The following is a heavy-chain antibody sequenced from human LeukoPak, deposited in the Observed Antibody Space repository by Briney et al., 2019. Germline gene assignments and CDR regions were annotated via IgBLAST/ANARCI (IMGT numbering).Heavy chain of an antibody. CDR1: GFTFSSYG. CDR2: ISYDGSNK. Sequence: GRSLRLSCAASGFTFSSYGMHWVRQAPGKGLEWVAVISYDGSNKYYADSVKGRFTISRDNSKNTLYLQMNSLRAEDTAVYYCAKGRSPFRDILTGDIDYWGQGTLVTVSS. D-gene: IGHD3-9*01. J-gene: IGHJ4*02. V-gene: IGHV3-30*18. CDR3: AKGRSPFRDILTGDIDY.